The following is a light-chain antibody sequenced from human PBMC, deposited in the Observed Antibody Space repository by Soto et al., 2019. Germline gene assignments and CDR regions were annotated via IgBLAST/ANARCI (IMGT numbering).Light chain of an antibody. Sequence: EIVLTQSPGTLSLSSGERATLSCRASQSARSNYLAWYQQKPGQAPRLLIYGASSRATGIPDRFSGSGSGTDFTLTISRLEPEDFAVYYCQQYASSPLTFGGGTKVEIK. CDR3: QQYASSPLT. J-gene: IGKJ4*01. CDR1: QSARSNY. V-gene: IGKV3-20*01. CDR2: GAS.